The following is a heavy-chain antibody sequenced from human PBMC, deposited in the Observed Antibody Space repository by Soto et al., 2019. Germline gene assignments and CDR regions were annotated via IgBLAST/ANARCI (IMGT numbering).Heavy chain of an antibody. V-gene: IGHV4-31*03. D-gene: IGHD2-15*01. Sequence: SETLSLTCTVSGGSITTGVYYWSWIRHLPGKGLEWIGHRYYSESTYYNPSLKSRVSISLDTSKNQFSLKLSFVTAADTAMYYCARTKCSGGSCYSWSLDYWGQGTKVTVSS. CDR1: GGSITTGVYY. J-gene: IGHJ4*02. CDR2: RYYSEST. CDR3: ARTKCSGGSCYSWSLDY.